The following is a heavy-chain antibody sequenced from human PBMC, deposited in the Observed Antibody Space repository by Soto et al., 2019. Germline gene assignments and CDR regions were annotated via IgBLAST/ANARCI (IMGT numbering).Heavy chain of an antibody. CDR2: IYHSGST. CDR3: ARGRYCSGGSCYSDFDY. J-gene: IGHJ4*02. D-gene: IGHD2-15*01. V-gene: IGHV4-30-2*01. Sequence: SETLSLTCAVSGGSISSGGYSWSWIRQPPGKGLEWIGYIYHSGSTYYNPSPKSRVTISVDRSKNQFSLKLSSVTAADTAVYYCARGRYCSGGSCYSDFDYWGQGTLVTVSS. CDR1: GGSISSGGYS.